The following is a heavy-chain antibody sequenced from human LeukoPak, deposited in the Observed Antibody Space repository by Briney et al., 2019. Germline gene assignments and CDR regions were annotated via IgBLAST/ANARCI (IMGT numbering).Heavy chain of an antibody. Sequence: PSETLSLTCTVSGGSISSTYYYWGWIRQPPGKGLEWIGNFHYSGSNSYSPSLKSRVTISVDTSKNQFSLRLSSVTAADTAVYYCARQVTFGYAYAYYFDYWGQGTLVTVSS. CDR2: FHYSGSN. J-gene: IGHJ4*02. CDR1: GGSISSTYYY. V-gene: IGHV4-39*01. D-gene: IGHD3-16*01. CDR3: ARQVTFGYAYAYYFDY.